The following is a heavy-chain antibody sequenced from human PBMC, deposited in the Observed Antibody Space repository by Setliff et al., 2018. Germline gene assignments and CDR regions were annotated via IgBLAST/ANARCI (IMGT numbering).Heavy chain of an antibody. Sequence: GGSLRLSCAASGFTFSDAWMNWVRQASGKGLEWVGRIRDKYNSYAIAYAASVEGRFTISKDDSKNMAYLQMNSLRTEDTAVYYCTRRSANSSADWGQGTLVTVSS. CDR3: TRRSANSSAD. CDR1: GFTFSDAW. D-gene: IGHD6-19*01. J-gene: IGHJ4*02. V-gene: IGHV3-73*01. CDR2: IRDKYNSYAI.